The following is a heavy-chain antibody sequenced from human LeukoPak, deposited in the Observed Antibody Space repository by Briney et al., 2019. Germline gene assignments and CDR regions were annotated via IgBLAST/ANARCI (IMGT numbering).Heavy chain of an antibody. CDR3: ARDRDYPRDQFDY. Sequence: GGSLRLSCTASGFTFNSYAMAWVRQAPGQGLEWVSTITAAGNVPWYSDSVRGRFTISRDNSKNTVYLQMNGLRVEDTARYYCARDRDYPRDQFDYWGQGTVVSVSS. J-gene: IGHJ4*02. V-gene: IGHV3-23*01. D-gene: IGHD4-17*01. CDR1: GFTFNSYA. CDR2: ITAAGNVP.